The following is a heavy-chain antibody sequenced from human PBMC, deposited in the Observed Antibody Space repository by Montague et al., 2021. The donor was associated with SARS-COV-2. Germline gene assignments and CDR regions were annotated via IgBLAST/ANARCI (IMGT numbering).Heavy chain of an antibody. Sequence: PALVKPTQTLTLTCTFSGFSLSTSGMCVSWIRQPPGKALEWLARIDWDDDKYYSTSLKTRLTTSKDTSKNQVVLTMTNMDPVDTATYYCALETPMVTFLAWGRGTLVTVSS. CDR2: IDWDDDK. D-gene: IGHD5-18*01. J-gene: IGHJ5*02. CDR3: ALETPMVTFLA. V-gene: IGHV2-70*11. CDR1: GFSLSTSGMC.